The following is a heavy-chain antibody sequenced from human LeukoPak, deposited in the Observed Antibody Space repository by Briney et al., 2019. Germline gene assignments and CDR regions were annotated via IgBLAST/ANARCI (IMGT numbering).Heavy chain of an antibody. CDR1: GGTFSSYV. Sequence: SVKVSCKASGGTFSSYVIGWERQAPGQGLEWMGGIFPIFGTANYVQKFQGRVTITADEFTSTAYMELSSLRSEDTAVYYCARGLRSLTGDFDYYFDCWGQGTLVTVSS. D-gene: IGHD7-27*01. V-gene: IGHV1-69*13. CDR3: ARGLRSLTGDFDYYFDC. J-gene: IGHJ4*02. CDR2: IFPIFGTA.